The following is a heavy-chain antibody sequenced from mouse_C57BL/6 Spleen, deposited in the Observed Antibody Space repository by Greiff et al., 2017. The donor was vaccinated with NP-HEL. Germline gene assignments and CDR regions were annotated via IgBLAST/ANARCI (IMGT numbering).Heavy chain of an antibody. CDR1: GYTFTDYY. V-gene: IGHV1-26*01. D-gene: IGHD3-2*02. CDR2: INPNNGGT. Sequence: EVQLQQSGPELVKPGASVKISCKASGYTFTDYYMNWVKQSHGKSLEWIGDINPNNGGTSYNQKFKDKATLTVDKSSSTAYMELRSLTSEDSAVYYCTRDSSGYPAWFAYWGKGTLVTVSA. CDR3: TRDSSGYPAWFAY. J-gene: IGHJ3*01.